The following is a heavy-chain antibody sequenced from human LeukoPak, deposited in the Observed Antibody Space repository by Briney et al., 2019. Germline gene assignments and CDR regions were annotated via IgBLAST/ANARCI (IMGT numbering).Heavy chain of an antibody. CDR1: GYTLTDHL. J-gene: IGHJ5*02. CDR2: IYPKSGGT. V-gene: IGHV1-2*02. CDR3: ARIAVSGSLTWFDP. D-gene: IGHD3-10*01. Sequence: ASVKVSCKASGYTLTDHLIHWMRQAPGQGPEWMGWIYPKSGGTNSAQKFQGRVTLTRDTSISTTYMELTGLRSDDTAVYYCARIAVSGSLTWFDPWGQGTLVTVSS.